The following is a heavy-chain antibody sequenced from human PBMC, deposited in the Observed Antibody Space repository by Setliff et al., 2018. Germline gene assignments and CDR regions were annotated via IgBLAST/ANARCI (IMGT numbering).Heavy chain of an antibody. Sequence: SCAASGFTFSDYYMSWIRQAPGKGLEWVSYISSSGSTIYYAGSVKGRFTISRDNAKNSLYLQMNSLRAEDTAVYYCARASYSSSWTYFDYWGQGTLVTVSS. CDR3: ARASYSSSWTYFDY. D-gene: IGHD6-13*01. CDR2: ISSSGSTI. J-gene: IGHJ4*02. CDR1: GFTFSDYY. V-gene: IGHV3-11*04.